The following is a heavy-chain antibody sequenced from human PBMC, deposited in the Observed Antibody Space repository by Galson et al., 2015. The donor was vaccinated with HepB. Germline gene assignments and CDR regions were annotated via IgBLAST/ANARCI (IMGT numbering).Heavy chain of an antibody. V-gene: IGHV3-30*09. CDR3: VRPRGAGAGDYQNWYFDL. CDR1: GFSFSYFP. Sequence: SLRLSCAASGFSFSYFPMHWVRQAPGKGLEWVAVISYTGSYIAYADFGRGRFAISRDNSKNALYLQMKSLRVEDTALYYCVRPRGAGAGDYQNWYFDLWGRGTLVTVSS. D-gene: IGHD4-17*01. CDR2: ISYTGSYI. J-gene: IGHJ2*01.